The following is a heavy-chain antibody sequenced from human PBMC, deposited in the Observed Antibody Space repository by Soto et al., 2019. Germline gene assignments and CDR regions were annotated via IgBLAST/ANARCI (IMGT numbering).Heavy chain of an antibody. J-gene: IGHJ6*02. CDR2: VYWDDDK. CDR3: AHTEATMVRGYGLDV. Sequence: QITLKESGPTLVKPTQTLTLTCNFTGFSLRTSGVGVSWISQPLGKALEWLALVYWDDDKRYSPSLKIRLTLTKDTAKNQGVLTMSYMDPVDTATYYCAHTEATMVRGYGLDVWGQGTTVTVSS. D-gene: IGHD3-10*01. V-gene: IGHV2-5*02. CDR1: GFSLRTSGVG.